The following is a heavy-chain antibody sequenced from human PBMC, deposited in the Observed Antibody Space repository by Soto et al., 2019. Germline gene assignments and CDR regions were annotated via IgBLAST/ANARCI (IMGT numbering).Heavy chain of an antibody. CDR3: ARVGHGYCTTGVCVWDYGMDV. J-gene: IGHJ6*02. CDR2: ISSSSSYR. Sequence: PGGSLRLSCAASGFTFSSYSMNWVSQAPGKGLDWVSSISSSSSYRYDADSVKDRFTTSRDNAQTSLYLQMNSLSAEGTAVYYCARVGHGYCTTGVCVWDYGMDVWGQGTKVTVSS. V-gene: IGHV3-21*01. D-gene: IGHD2-8*01. CDR1: GFTFSSYS.